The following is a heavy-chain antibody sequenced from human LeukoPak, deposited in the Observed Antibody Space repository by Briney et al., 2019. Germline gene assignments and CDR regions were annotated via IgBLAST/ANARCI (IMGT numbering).Heavy chain of an antibody. CDR2: TYFSGNS. CDR3: ARLHYYYGVDV. Sequence: PSETLSLTCSVSGGSFTSSSYYWVWIRQPPRKGLELIGTTYFSGNSYYNPSLKSRVTISVDTSKKQFSLKLSSVTPADTAVYYCARLHYYYGVDVWGQGTTVTVSS. V-gene: IGHV4-39*01. J-gene: IGHJ6*02. CDR1: GGSFTSSSYY.